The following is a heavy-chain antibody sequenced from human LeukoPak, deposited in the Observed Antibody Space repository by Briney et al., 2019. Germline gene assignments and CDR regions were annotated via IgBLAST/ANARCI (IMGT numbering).Heavy chain of an antibody. V-gene: IGHV1-2*02. CDR1: GYTFTGYY. CDR2: INPNSGGT. CDR3: ARGIEAMIVVVDDAFDI. Sequence: ASVKVSCKASGYTFTGYYMHWVRQAPGQGLEWMGWINPNSGGTNYAQKFQGRVTMTRDTSISTAYMELSRLRSDDTAVYYCARGIEAMIVVVDDAFDIWGQGTMVTVSS. D-gene: IGHD3-22*01. J-gene: IGHJ3*02.